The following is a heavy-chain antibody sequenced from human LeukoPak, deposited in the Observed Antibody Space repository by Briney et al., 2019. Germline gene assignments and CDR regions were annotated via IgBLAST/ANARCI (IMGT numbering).Heavy chain of an antibody. CDR1: RFTFSTYP. Sequence: PGGSLRLSCAASRFTFSTYPMSWVRQAPGKGLEWIGEINHSGSTNYNPSLKSRVTISVDTSKNQFSLKLSSVTAADTAVYYCARGRWLQLFDYWGQGTLVTVSS. CDR2: INHSGST. D-gene: IGHD5-24*01. V-gene: IGHV4-34*01. J-gene: IGHJ4*02. CDR3: ARGRWLQLFDY.